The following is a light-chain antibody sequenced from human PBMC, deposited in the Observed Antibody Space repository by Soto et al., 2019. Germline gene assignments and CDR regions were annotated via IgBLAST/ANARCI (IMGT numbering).Light chain of an antibody. Sequence: DIQMTQLPSSMSASVGDRVTITCRASQGISRWLAWYHQKPGKAPNLLIYSASTLHSGVPSRFSGSGSGTDFTLTISSLQPEDFGTYSCQQANSFPLTFGRGTKVDMK. CDR3: QQANSFPLT. CDR1: QGISRW. CDR2: SAS. V-gene: IGKV1-12*01. J-gene: IGKJ3*01.